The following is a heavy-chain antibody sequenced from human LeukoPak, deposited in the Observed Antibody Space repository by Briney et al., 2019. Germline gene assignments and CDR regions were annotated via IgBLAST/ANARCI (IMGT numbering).Heavy chain of an antibody. D-gene: IGHD3-10*01. Sequence: SGTLSLTCAVSGGSISSSNWWSWVRQPPGKALEWIGNIFYSGSTYYSPSLKSRVTISLDTSRNQFSLKLNSVTAADTAVYYCAKSNGYGLIDIWGQGTMVTVSS. CDR2: IFYSGST. J-gene: IGHJ3*02. CDR3: AKSNGYGLIDI. V-gene: IGHV4-4*02. CDR1: GGSISSSNW.